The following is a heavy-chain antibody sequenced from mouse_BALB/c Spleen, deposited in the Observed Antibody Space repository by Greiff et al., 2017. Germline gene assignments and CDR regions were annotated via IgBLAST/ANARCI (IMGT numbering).Heavy chain of an antibody. J-gene: IGHJ3*01. CDR1: GFTFSDYY. V-gene: IGHV5-4*02. Sequence: EVQGVESGGGLVKPGGSLKLSCAASGFTFSDYYMYWVRQTPEKRLEWVATISDGGSYTYYPDSVKGRFTISRDNAKNNLYLQMSSLKSEDTAMYYCARDLFSSYDYDWFAYWGQGTLVTVSA. CDR3: ARDLFSSYDYDWFAY. CDR2: ISDGGSYT. D-gene: IGHD2-4*01.